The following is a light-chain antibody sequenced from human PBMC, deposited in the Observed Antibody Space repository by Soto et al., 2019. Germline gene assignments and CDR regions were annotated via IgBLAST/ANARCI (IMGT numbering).Light chain of an antibody. CDR2: RAS. J-gene: IGKJ2*01. V-gene: IGKV4-1*01. Sequence: DIVMTQSPDSLAVSLGERASINCKSSQSVLSSSNNKNYLAWYQQKPGQPPKLLIYRASTRESGVPDRFSGSGSGTDFTLTISSLQAEDVAVYYCQQYSSSPYTFGHGTKLEIK. CDR3: QQYSSSPYT. CDR1: QSVLSSSNNKNY.